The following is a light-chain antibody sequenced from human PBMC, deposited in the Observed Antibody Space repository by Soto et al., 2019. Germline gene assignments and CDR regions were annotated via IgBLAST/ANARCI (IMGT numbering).Light chain of an antibody. CDR1: QSIRSW. CDR2: KAS. J-gene: IGKJ4*01. Sequence: DIQMTQSPSTLSASVGDRVTITCRASQSIRSWLAWYQQKPGKAPELLIQKASSLQSGVPSRFSGSGSGTEFILTISSLQHDDFASYYCQQYEAYPLTFGGGTKVEIK. V-gene: IGKV1-5*03. CDR3: QQYEAYPLT.